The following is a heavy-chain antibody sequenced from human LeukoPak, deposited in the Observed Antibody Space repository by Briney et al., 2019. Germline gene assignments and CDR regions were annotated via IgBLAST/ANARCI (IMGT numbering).Heavy chain of an antibody. CDR1: GGTFSSYA. V-gene: IGHV1-69*13. D-gene: IGHD3-3*01. Sequence: ASVKVSCKASGGTFSSYAISWVRQAPGQGLEWMGGIIPIFGTANYAQKFQGRVTITADESTSTAYMELSSPRSEDTAVYYCARALEVFGTRFDPWGQGTLVTVSS. J-gene: IGHJ5*02. CDR2: IIPIFGTA. CDR3: ARALEVFGTRFDP.